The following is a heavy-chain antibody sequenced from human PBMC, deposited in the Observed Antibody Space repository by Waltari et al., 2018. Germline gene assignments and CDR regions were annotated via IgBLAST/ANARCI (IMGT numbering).Heavy chain of an antibody. CDR2: MKEDGTQK. V-gene: IGHV3-7*01. CDR3: ARDWNWGFDY. CDR1: GFGFGNNW. D-gene: IGHD7-27*01. Sequence: EVQLVESGGGLVQPGGSLRRSCAASGFGFGNNWMSWVRQAPGKGLEWVANMKEDGTQKYYVDSVRGRFTISRDNTKNTLYLQMNSLRVEDTAVYYCARDWNWGFDYWGQGTLVTVSS. J-gene: IGHJ4*02.